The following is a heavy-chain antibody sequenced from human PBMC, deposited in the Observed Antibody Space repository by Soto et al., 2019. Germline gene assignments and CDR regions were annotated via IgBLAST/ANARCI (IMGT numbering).Heavy chain of an antibody. V-gene: IGHV3-30*18. CDR1: GFTFSSYG. J-gene: IGHJ6*02. Sequence: GGSLGLSCAASGFTFSSYGMHWVRQAPGKGLEWVAVISYDGSNKYYADSVKGRFTISRDNSKNTLYLQMNSLRAEDTAVYYCAKQDLQDYDFWSGYYNYYHYYRLAVCGQGTTVTVSS. CDR2: ISYDGSNK. CDR3: AKQDLQDYDFWSGYYNYYHYYRLAV. D-gene: IGHD3-3*01.